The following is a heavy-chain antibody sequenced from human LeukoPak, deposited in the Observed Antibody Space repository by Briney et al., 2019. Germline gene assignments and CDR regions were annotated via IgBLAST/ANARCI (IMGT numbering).Heavy chain of an antibody. D-gene: IGHD6-6*01. J-gene: IGHJ5*02. V-gene: IGHV1-2*06. CDR3: ARDRGSSSSLGWFDP. Sequence: GASVKVSCKASGYTFTSYYMHWVRQAPGQGLEWMGRINPNSGGTNYAQKFQGRVTMTRDTSISTAYMELSRLRSDDTAVYYCARDRGSSSSLGWFDPWGQGTLVTVSS. CDR1: GYTFTSYY. CDR2: INPNSGGT.